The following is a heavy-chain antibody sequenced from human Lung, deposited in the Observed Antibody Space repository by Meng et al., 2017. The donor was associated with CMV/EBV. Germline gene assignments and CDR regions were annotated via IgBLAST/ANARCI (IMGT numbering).Heavy chain of an antibody. CDR3: ARGSNTAMAYFDS. V-gene: IGHV4-30-4*01. CDR1: GGSITGGDYY. J-gene: IGHJ4*02. Sequence: HVQSPGSGPGLVKASQTLSLTCTVSGGSITGGDYYWSWIRQPPGKGLEWIGCVYYTGGTYDNPSLESRLSMSVDTSNNQFFLNLTSVTAADTAFYFCARGSNTAMAYFDSWGLGTLVTVSS. CDR2: VYYTGGT. D-gene: IGHD5-18*01.